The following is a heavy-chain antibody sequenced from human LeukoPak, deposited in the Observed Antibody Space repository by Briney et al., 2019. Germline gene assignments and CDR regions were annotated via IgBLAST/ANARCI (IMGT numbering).Heavy chain of an antibody. J-gene: IGHJ5*02. D-gene: IGHD6-6*01. CDR3: ARDLGDSSSSYRFDP. Sequence: SETLSLTCTVSGGSISSYYRSWIRQPPGKGLEWIGYIYYSGSTNYNPSLKSRVTILADTSKNQFSLKLSSVTAADTAVYYCARDLGDSSSSYRFDPWGQGTLVTVSS. CDR1: GGSISSYY. CDR2: IYYSGST. V-gene: IGHV4-59*01.